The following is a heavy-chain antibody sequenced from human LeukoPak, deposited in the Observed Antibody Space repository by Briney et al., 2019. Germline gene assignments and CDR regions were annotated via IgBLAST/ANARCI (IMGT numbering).Heavy chain of an antibody. CDR1: GGSISSGGNS. CDR3: ARIEVIGSTRYFDY. Sequence: PSETLSLTCSVSGGSISSGGNSWSWLRQLPGKGLEWIGYIYCVGNTNFNPSLKSRLSMSVDTSTNQFSLSLTSVTAADTALYFCARIEVIGSTRYFDYWGQGAMVTVSS. V-gene: IGHV4-31*03. CDR2: IYCVGNT. D-gene: IGHD3-16*02. J-gene: IGHJ4*02.